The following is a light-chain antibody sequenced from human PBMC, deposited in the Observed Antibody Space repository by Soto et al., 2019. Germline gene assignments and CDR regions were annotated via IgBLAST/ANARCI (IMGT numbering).Light chain of an antibody. CDR1: QSISSW. J-gene: IGKJ3*01. CDR2: KAS. V-gene: IGKV1-5*03. CDR3: QQYSTYPFT. Sequence: DIQMTQSPSTQSASVRDRVTIACRASQSISSWLAWYQQKPAKAPKLLIYKASSLESGVPSRFSGSGSGTEFTLAISGLQPDDLATYYCQQYSTYPFTFGPGTKVEIK.